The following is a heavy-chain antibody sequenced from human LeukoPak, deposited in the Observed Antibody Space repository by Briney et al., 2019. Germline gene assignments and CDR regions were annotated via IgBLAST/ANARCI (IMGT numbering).Heavy chain of an antibody. V-gene: IGHV3-48*03. D-gene: IGHD2-15*01. CDR2: ISTSSSTI. CDR1: GFSLSSYD. J-gene: IGHJ4*02. Sequence: HPGGSLRLSCAASGFSLSSYDMNWVRQAPGKGLEWVSHISTSSSTIYYADSVKGRFTISRDNAKNSLYLQMNSLRADDTAVYYCARDSGRGGSCDYWGQGTLVTVSS. CDR3: ARDSGRGGSCDY.